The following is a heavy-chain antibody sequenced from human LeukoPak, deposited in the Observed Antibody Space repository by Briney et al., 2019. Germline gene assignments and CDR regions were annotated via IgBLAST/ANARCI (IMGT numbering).Heavy chain of an antibody. D-gene: IGHD3-22*01. V-gene: IGHV3-53*01. CDR3: ARFPWYYDSSGYYYFDY. J-gene: IGHJ4*02. CDR1: GFTFSSYS. Sequence: GGSLRLSCAASGFTFSSYSMNWVRQAPGKGLEWVSVIYSGGSTYYADSVKGRFTISRDNSKNTLYLQMNSLRAEDTAVYYCARFPWYYDSSGYYYFDYWGQGTLVTVSS. CDR2: IYSGGST.